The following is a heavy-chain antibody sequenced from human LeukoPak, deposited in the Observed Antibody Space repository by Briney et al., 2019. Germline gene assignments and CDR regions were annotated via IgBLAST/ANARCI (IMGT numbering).Heavy chain of an antibody. CDR1: GFTFSSYA. D-gene: IGHD3-10*01. CDR3: ARDVPLLWFGESLGSQASDY. J-gene: IGHJ4*02. V-gene: IGHV3-7*01. Sequence: QAGGSLRLSCAASGFTFSSYAMSWVRQAPGKGLEWVANIKQDGSEKYYVDSVKGRFTISRDNAKNSLYLQMNSLRAEDTAVYYCARDVPLLWFGESLGSQASDYWGQGTLVTVSS. CDR2: IKQDGSEK.